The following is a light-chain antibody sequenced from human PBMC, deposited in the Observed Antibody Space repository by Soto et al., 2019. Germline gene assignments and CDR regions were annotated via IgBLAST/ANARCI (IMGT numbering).Light chain of an antibody. Sequence: QSVLTQPASVSGSPGQSITISCTGTSSDVGGYNYVSWYQQHPGKAPKLMIYEVSNRPSGVSNRFSGSKSGNTASLTISGLQADDEADYYCSSYTSSSTPYDFGTGTKVTVL. J-gene: IGLJ1*01. CDR1: SSDVGGYNY. V-gene: IGLV2-14*01. CDR3: SSYTSSSTPYD. CDR2: EVS.